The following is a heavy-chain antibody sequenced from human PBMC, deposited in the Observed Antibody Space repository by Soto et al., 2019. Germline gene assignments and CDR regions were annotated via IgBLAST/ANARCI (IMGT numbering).Heavy chain of an antibody. D-gene: IGHD6-13*01. V-gene: IGHV3-33*01. Sequence: QVQLVESGGGVVQPGRSLRLSCAASGFTFSSYGMHWVRQAPGKGLERVAVIWYDGSNKYYADSVKGRFTISRDNSKNTLYLQMNSLRAEDTAVYYCASGSSSSWYNPFWFDPWGQGTLVTVSS. CDR2: IWYDGSNK. CDR1: GFTFSSYG. J-gene: IGHJ5*02. CDR3: ASGSSSSWYNPFWFDP.